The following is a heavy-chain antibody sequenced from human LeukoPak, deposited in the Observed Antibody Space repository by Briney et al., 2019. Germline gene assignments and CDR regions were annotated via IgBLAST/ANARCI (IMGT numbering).Heavy chain of an antibody. V-gene: IGHV5-51*01. CDR1: GYNFANYW. J-gene: IGHJ4*02. CDR2: NYPDDSDT. CDR3: ARSNSAYFYDRFGYYYRW. Sequence: GESLEISWKGSGYNFANYWIGGVRPLPGKGLEWMGINYPDDSDTRYGPYFQGQVTISADKSISTAYLQWSSLKASDTAMYYCARSNSAYFYDRFGYYYRWWGQGTLVTVSS. D-gene: IGHD3-22*01.